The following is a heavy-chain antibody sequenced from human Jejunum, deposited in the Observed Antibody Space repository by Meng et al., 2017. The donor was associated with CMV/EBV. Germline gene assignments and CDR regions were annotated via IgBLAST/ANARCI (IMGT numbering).Heavy chain of an antibody. Sequence: LSNYGMRWVRHLPGKGLEWVANINFDGSVEYYVDSVRGRFTIARDNAKNSLSLQMNSLRAEDTAVYYCARNYPRNCASINCPGAYDIWGQGTVVTVSS. J-gene: IGHJ3*02. CDR2: INFDGSVE. CDR1: LSNYG. CDR3: ARNYPRNCASINCPGAYDI. V-gene: IGHV3-7*01. D-gene: IGHD2-2*01.